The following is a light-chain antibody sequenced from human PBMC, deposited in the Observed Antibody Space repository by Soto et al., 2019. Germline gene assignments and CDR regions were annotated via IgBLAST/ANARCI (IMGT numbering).Light chain of an antibody. V-gene: IGKV3-15*01. CDR2: GAS. J-gene: IGKJ1*01. CDR3: QQYNSWPPT. Sequence: EIVMTQSPATLSVSPGERATLSCRGSQSVSSNLAWYQQKPGQAPRLLIYGASTRATGIPARFSGSGSGTEFTLTISSLQSEAFAVYYCQQYNSWPPTFGQGTKVEIK. CDR1: QSVSSN.